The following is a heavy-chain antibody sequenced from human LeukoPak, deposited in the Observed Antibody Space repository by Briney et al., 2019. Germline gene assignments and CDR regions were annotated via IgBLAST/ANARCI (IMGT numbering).Heavy chain of an antibody. CDR3: ARGRRPY. D-gene: IGHD6-6*01. Sequence: ASEALCLTCAVYGGSFSGYYWSWIRQPPGKGLEWIGEINQSGSTNYNPSLKSRVTISVDTSKNQFSLKLSSVTAADTAVYYCARGRRPYWGQGTLVTVSS. CDR2: INQSGST. V-gene: IGHV4-34*01. J-gene: IGHJ4*02. CDR1: GGSFSGYY.